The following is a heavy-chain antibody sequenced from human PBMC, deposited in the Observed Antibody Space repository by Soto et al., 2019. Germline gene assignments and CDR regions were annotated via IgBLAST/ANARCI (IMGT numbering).Heavy chain of an antibody. D-gene: IGHD6-13*01. V-gene: IGHV3-74*01. Sequence: GGSLRLSCAASGFTFSMYWMHWVRQVPGKGLEWVSRINDDGISTNYADSVKGRFTISRDNAKNTLYLQMNALRVEDTAVYYCTRVPQSTAAGTVDFWGQGTMVTVYS. CDR1: GFTFSMYW. CDR3: TRVPQSTAAGTVDF. CDR2: INDDGIST. J-gene: IGHJ4*02.